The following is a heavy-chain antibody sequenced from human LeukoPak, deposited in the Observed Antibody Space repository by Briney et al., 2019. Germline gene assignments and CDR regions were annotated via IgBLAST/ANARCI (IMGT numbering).Heavy chain of an antibody. D-gene: IGHD5-24*01. CDR3: ARESGLKMAARGLRWFDP. CDR2: SKPNSGST. V-gene: IGHV1-2*02. J-gene: IGHJ5*02. Sequence: GASVKASCKASAYTFTVYYMHWVRHVPGQGLEWMGWSKPNSGSTNYAQKFQGRVTMTRDTSINTSYMELTRLRSDDTAVYYCARESGLKMAARGLRWFDPWGQGTLVTVSS. CDR1: AYTFTVYY.